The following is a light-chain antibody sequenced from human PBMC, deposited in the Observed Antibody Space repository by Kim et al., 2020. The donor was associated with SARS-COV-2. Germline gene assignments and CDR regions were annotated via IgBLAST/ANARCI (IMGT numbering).Light chain of an antibody. V-gene: IGKV1-33*01. J-gene: IGKJ4*01. Sequence: DIQMTQSPSSLSAPVGDRVTITCQASQDITNYLNWYQQKPGKAPKLLIYDASNLETGVPSRFSGRGSGTDFTFTISSLQPEDTATYYCQQYDRRLSFGGGTKVDIK. CDR1: QDITNY. CDR3: QQYDRRLS. CDR2: DAS.